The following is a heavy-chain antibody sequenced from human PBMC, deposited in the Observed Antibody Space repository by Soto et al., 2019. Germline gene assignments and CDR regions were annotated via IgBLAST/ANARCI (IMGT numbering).Heavy chain of an antibody. D-gene: IGHD3-3*01. CDR2: INPSGGST. V-gene: IGHV1-46*01. CDR3: ARDSEPMNHYDFWSGYSSNYYYYGMDV. CDR1: GYTFTSYY. J-gene: IGHJ6*02. Sequence: GASVKVSCKASGYTFTSYYMHWVRQAPGQGLEGMGIINPSGGSTSYAQKFQGRVTMTRDTSTSTVYMELSSLRSEDTAVYYCARDSEPMNHYDFWSGYSSNYYYYGMDVWGQGTTVTVSS.